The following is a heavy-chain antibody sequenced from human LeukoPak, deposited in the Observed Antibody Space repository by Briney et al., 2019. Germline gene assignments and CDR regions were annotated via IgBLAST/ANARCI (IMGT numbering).Heavy chain of an antibody. Sequence: PSQTLSVTCAISGDSVSTNSAARNWIRQSPSRGLEWLGRTYYRSKWSHDYAPSVQSRITINPDTSKNQFSLHLNSVTPEDTAVYYCARGNRDFDSWGQGTLVTVSS. J-gene: IGHJ5*01. CDR2: TYYRSKWSH. D-gene: IGHD2-21*02. V-gene: IGHV6-1*01. CDR3: ARGNRDFDS. CDR1: GDSVSTNSAA.